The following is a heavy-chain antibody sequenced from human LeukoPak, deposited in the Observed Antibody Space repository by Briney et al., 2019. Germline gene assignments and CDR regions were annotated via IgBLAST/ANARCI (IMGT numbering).Heavy chain of an antibody. J-gene: IGHJ4*02. CDR2: IYTSGST. V-gene: IGHV4-4*07. CDR3: AREELYYYDSSGYFHYFDY. Sequence: PSETLSLTCTVSGGSISSYYWSWIRQPAGKGLEWIGRIYTSGSTNYNPSLKSRVTMSVDTSKNQFSLKLSSVTAADTAVYYCAREELYYYDSSGYFHYFDYWGQGTLVTVSS. D-gene: IGHD3-22*01. CDR1: GGSISSYY.